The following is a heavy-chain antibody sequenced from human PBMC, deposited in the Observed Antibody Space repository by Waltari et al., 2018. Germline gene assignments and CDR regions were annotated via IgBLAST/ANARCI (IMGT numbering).Heavy chain of an antibody. V-gene: IGHV3-23*04. CDR1: GFTFSSYA. D-gene: IGHD1-26*01. J-gene: IGHJ4*02. CDR2: LSGSGGST. CDR3: AKAALARATSSNDY. Sequence: EVQLVQSGAEVKKPGESLKISCKGSGFTFSSYAMSWVRQAPGKGLEWVSALSGSGGSTYYADSVKGRFTISRDNSKNTLYLQMNSLRAEDTAVYYCAKAALARATSSNDYWGQGTLVTVSS.